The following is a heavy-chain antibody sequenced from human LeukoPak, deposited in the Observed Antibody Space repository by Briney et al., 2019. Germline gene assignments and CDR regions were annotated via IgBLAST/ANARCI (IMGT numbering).Heavy chain of an antibody. J-gene: IGHJ4*02. Sequence: PGGSLRLSCAPSGLHFRHHAKHLVRQAPGKGLEWVALISHDGSSEYYGDSMKGRFTISRDKSRNTFYLQMKSLRAEETAVSLCASRFAWLSSFDYWGQGTLVTVSS. D-gene: IGHD3-22*01. V-gene: IGHV3-30*03. CDR2: ISHDGSSE. CDR1: GLHFRHHA. CDR3: ASRFAWLSSFDY.